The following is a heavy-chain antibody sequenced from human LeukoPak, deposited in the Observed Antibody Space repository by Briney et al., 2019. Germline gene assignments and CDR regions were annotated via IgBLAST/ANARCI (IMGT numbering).Heavy chain of an antibody. D-gene: IGHD7-27*01. CDR1: GFSFSNYW. CDR3: ARDVNWGHFDY. CDR2: VRDDGT. V-gene: IGHV3-7*01. J-gene: IGHJ4*02. Sequence: GGSLRLSCAASGFSFSNYWLSWVRQAPGKGLEWVASVRDDGTDYVDSMKGRFAIPRDNAKKLVYLQMNSLRAEDTAVYYCARDVNWGHFDYWGQGTLVMVSS.